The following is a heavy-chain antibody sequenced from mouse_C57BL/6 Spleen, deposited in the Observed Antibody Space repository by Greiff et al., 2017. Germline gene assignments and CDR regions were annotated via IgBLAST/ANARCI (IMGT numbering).Heavy chain of an antibody. CDR1: GYSFTDYN. CDR2: INPNYGTT. Sequence: EVKLQESGPELVKPGASVKISCKASGYSFTDYNMNWVKQSNGKSLEWIGVINPNYGTTSYNQKFKGKATLTVDQSSSTAYMQLNSLTSEDSAVYYCAREGGKLGGYYFDYWGQGTTLTVSS. V-gene: IGHV1-39*01. D-gene: IGHD4-1*01. CDR3: AREGGKLGGYYFDY. J-gene: IGHJ2*01.